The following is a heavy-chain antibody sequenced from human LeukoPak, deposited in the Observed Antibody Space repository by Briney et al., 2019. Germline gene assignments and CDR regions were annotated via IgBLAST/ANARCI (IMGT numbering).Heavy chain of an antibody. Sequence: SETLCLTCTVSGGSISSYYWSWIREPPGRGLEWIGYIYYSGSTNYNPSLKSRVTISVDASKNQFSLRLSSVTAADTAVYYCARVTGYMIEDYFDYWGQGTLVTVSS. D-gene: IGHD3-22*01. J-gene: IGHJ4*02. CDR3: ARVTGYMIEDYFDY. CDR2: IYYSGST. V-gene: IGHV4-59*01. CDR1: GGSISSYY.